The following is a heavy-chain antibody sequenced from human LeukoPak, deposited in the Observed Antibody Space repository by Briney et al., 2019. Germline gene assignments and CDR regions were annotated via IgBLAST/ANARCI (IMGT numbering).Heavy chain of an antibody. CDR2: ISSSGSTI. CDR1: GFTFSSYE. V-gene: IGHV3-48*03. J-gene: IGHJ4*02. CDR3: ARALERTGY. D-gene: IGHD1-1*01. Sequence: PGGSLRLSCAASGFTFSSYEMNWVRQAPGKGLEWVSYISSSGSTIYYADSVKGRFTISRDNAKNTLYLQMNSLRDEDTAMYYCARALERTGYWGQGTLVTVSS.